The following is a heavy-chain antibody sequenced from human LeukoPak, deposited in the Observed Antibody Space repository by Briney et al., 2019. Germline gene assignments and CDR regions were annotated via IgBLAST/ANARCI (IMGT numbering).Heavy chain of an antibody. V-gene: IGHV3-23*01. CDR1: GFSFSRFA. CDR2: ISGSGEGT. CDR3: AKAGGDIVLVPAVVDAFDV. J-gene: IGHJ3*01. D-gene: IGHD2-2*01. Sequence: GGSLRLSCAASGFSFSRFAMNWVRQAPGKGLDWVSSISGSGEGTYYSDSVKGRFTISRDNSKNTLYLQMSSLRAEDTAVYYCAKAGGDIVLVPAVVDAFDVWGQGTVVTVSA.